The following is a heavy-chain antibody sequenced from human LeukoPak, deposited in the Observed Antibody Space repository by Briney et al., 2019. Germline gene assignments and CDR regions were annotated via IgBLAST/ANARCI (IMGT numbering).Heavy chain of an antibody. Sequence: GGSPTLSCAASGFTFSIYEMNWVRHAPGKGLEWVSYISSSGSTIYYADSVKGRFTISRDNAKNSLYLQMNSLRAEDTAVYYCAELGITMIGGVWGKGTTVTISS. CDR3: AELGITMIGGV. CDR2: ISSSGSTI. CDR1: GFTFSIYE. J-gene: IGHJ6*04. D-gene: IGHD3-10*02. V-gene: IGHV3-48*03.